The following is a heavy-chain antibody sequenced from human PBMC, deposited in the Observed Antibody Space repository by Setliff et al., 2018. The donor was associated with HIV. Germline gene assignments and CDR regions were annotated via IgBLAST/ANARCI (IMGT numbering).Heavy chain of an antibody. V-gene: IGHV3-21*01. CDR2: ISASSAYL. J-gene: IGHJ4*02. Sequence: PGGSLRLSCAASGFSFSSYSMNWVRQAPGKGLEWVASISASSAYLQYGDSVKGRFTISRDNSQNTLYLQMDSLRAEDTAVYYCARDDDTSSHYSRFEYWGQGTPVTVSS. CDR3: ARDDDTSSHYSRFEY. CDR1: GFSFSSYS. D-gene: IGHD3-22*01.